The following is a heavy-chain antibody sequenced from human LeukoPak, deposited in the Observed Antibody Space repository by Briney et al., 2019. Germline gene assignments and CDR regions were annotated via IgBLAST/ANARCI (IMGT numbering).Heavy chain of an antibody. CDR2: IYHSGST. V-gene: IGHV4-38-2*02. J-gene: IGHJ3*02. CDR3: ARALSRGSRDAYKGAFDI. Sequence: SETLSLSCTVSGYSISSGYYWGWIRQPPGKGLEWIGSIYHSGSTYYNPSLKSRVTISVDTSKNQFSLKLSSVTAADTAVYYCARALSRGSRDAYKGAFDIWGQGTMVTVSS. CDR1: GYSISSGYY. D-gene: IGHD5-24*01.